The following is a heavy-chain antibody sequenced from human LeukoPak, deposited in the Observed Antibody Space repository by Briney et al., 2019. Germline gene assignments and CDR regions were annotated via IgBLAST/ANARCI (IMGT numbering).Heavy chain of an antibody. D-gene: IGHD3-10*01. CDR3: ARLFSNTFYYHSGTHLDY. J-gene: IGHJ4*02. Sequence: PGGSLRLSCAASGFTFNSYGMHWVRQAPGKGLEWVAFIWYDGSNKYYTDSVKGRFTISRDNSKITLYLQMNSLRAEDTAVYYCARLFSNTFYYHSGTHLDYWGQGTLVTVSS. V-gene: IGHV3-33*01. CDR2: IWYDGSNK. CDR1: GFTFNSYG.